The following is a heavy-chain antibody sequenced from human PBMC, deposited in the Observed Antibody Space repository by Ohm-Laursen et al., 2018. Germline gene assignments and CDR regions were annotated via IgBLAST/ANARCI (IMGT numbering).Heavy chain of an antibody. CDR3: ARDGSIVGNVWFDP. Sequence: SETLSLTCTVSGGSINNYHWSWIRQPAGKGLEWIGRIYTSGSTNYNPSLKSRVTMSVDTSKNQFSLKLSSVTAADTAVYYCARDGSIVGNVWFDPWGQGTLVTVSS. V-gene: IGHV4-4*07. D-gene: IGHD2-21*01. CDR1: GGSINNYH. CDR2: IYTSGST. J-gene: IGHJ5*02.